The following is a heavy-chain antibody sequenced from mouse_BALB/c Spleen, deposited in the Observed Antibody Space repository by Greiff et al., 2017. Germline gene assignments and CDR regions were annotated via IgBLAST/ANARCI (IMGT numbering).Heavy chain of an antibody. CDR3: ARGYDYFDY. CDR2: ISSGSSTI. D-gene: IGHD2-14*01. CDR1: GFTFSSFG. J-gene: IGHJ2*01. V-gene: IGHV5-17*02. Sequence: DVHLVESGGGLVQPGGSRKLSCAASGFTFSSFGMHWVRQAPEKGLEWVAYISSGSSTIYYADTVKGRFTISRDNPKNTLFLQMTSLRSEDTAMYYCARGYDYFDYWGQGTTLTVSS.